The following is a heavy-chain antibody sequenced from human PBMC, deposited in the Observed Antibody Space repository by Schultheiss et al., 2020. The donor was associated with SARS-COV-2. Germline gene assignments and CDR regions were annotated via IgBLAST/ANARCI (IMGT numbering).Heavy chain of an antibody. Sequence: SETLSLTCTVSGGSISSYYWSWIRQPPGKGLEWIGRIYTSGSTNYNPSLKSRVTISVDTSKNQFSLKLSSVTAADTAVYYCAREGPRLGISWYFDLWGRGTLVTVSS. J-gene: IGHJ2*01. CDR3: AREGPRLGISWYFDL. D-gene: IGHD7-27*01. CDR2: IYTSGST. CDR1: GGSISSYY. V-gene: IGHV4-4*08.